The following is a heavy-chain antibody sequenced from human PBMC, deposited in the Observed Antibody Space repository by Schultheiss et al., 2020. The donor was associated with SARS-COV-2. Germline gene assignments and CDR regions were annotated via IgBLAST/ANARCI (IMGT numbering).Heavy chain of an antibody. D-gene: IGHD6-19*01. Sequence: GSLRLSCTVSGGSISSYYWSWIRQPAGKGLEWIGRIYTSGSTNYNPSLKSRVTISVDTSKNQFSLKLSSVTAADTAVYYCARLSVAGQGLDYWGQGTLVTVSS. CDR2: IYTSGST. CDR1: GGSISSYY. V-gene: IGHV4-4*07. J-gene: IGHJ4*02. CDR3: ARLSVAGQGLDY.